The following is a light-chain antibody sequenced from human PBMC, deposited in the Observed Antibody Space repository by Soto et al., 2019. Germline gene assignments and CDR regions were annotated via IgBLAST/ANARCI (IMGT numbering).Light chain of an antibody. V-gene: IGKV3-20*01. J-gene: IGKJ1*01. Sequence: EIVLTQSPGTLSLSPGERATLSCRASQSVNSNYLAWYQQKPGQAPRLLICAASSRATGIPDRFSGGGSGTDFTLTISRLEPEDFAVYYCQQYSSGMFGQGTKVEIK. CDR1: QSVNSNY. CDR2: AAS. CDR3: QQYSSGM.